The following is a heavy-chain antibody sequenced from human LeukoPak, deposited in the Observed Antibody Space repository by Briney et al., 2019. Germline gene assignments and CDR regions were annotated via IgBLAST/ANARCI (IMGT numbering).Heavy chain of an antibody. CDR1: GGSISSSSYY. CDR2: IYYSGST. D-gene: IGHD5-12*01. J-gene: IGHJ4*02. V-gene: IGHV4-39*07. Sequence: PSETLSLTCTVSGGSISSSSYYWGWIRQPPGKGLEWIGSIYYSGSTYYNPSLKSRVTISVDTSKNQFSLKLSSVTAADTAVYYCARDAGYSGYDMTTFGYWGQGTLVTVSS. CDR3: ARDAGYSGYDMTTFGY.